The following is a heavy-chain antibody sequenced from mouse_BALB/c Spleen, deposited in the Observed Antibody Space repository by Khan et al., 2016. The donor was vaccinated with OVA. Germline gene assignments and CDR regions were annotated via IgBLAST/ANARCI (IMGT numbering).Heavy chain of an antibody. CDR1: GYSFTSYW. CDR3: TRSYDSYYFDY. D-gene: IGHD2-4*01. CDR2: IYPGISDT. J-gene: IGHJ2*01. Sequence: VRLQQSGTVLARPGASVKMSCKASGYSFTSYWMHWVKQRPGQGLEWIGAIYPGISDTRYNQKFKGKAKLTAVTSASTAYIEFSSLTNEDSAVYYCTRSYDSYYFDYWGQGTTLTVSS. V-gene: IGHV1-5*01.